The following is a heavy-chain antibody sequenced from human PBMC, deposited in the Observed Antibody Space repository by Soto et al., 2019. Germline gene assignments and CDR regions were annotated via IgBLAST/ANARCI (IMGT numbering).Heavy chain of an antibody. CDR3: ANNIAARPYYFYGLDV. CDR2: IYPGDSDT. J-gene: IGHJ6*02. Sequence: GGSLKISCRGSGYSFTSYWIVWVLQMPVKGLECMGIIYPGDSDTRYSPSFQGQVTISRDNSKNTLYLQMNSLRAEDTAVYYCANNIAARPYYFYGLDVWGQGTTVTVSS. V-gene: IGHV5-51*01. CDR1: GYSFTSYW. D-gene: IGHD6-6*01.